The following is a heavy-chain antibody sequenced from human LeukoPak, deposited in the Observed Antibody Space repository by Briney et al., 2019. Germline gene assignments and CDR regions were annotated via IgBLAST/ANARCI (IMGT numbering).Heavy chain of an antibody. CDR1: GGSISSGGDY. CDR2: IYYSGST. J-gene: IGHJ4*02. V-gene: IGHV4-31*03. CDR3: ASDCSSTSCYSGIL. D-gene: IGHD2-2*01. Sequence: PSETLSLTCTVSGGSISSGGDYWSWIRQHPGKGLEWIGYIYYSGSTYYNPSLKSRVTISVDTSKNQFSLKLSSVTAADTAVYYCASDCSSTSCYSGILWGQGTLVTVSS.